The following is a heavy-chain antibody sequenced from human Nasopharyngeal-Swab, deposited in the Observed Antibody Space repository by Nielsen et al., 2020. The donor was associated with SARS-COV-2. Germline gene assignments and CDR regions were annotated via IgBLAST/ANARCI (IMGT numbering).Heavy chain of an antibody. CDR3: ARRGSSGWYDDY. D-gene: IGHD6-19*01. CDR2: IYTSGST. V-gene: IGHV4-61*02. J-gene: IGHJ4*02. Sequence: SCTVSGGSISSGSYYWSWIRQPAGKGLEWIGRIYTSGSTNYNPSLKSRVTISVDTSKNQFSLKLSSVTAADTAVYYCARRGSSGWYDDYWGQGTLVTVSS. CDR1: GGSISSGSYY.